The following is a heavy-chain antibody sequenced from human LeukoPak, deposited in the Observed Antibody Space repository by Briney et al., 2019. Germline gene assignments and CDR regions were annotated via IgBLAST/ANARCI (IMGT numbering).Heavy chain of an antibody. CDR1: GYSISSGYY. Sequence: KPSETLSLTCTVSGYSISSGYYWGWIRQPPGKGLEWIGSIYHSGSTYYNPSLKSRVTISVDTSKNQFSLKLSSVTAADTAVYYCARDPLPSGSYLGFDYWGQGTLVTVSS. CDR2: IYHSGST. CDR3: ARDPLPSGSYLGFDY. D-gene: IGHD1-26*01. J-gene: IGHJ4*02. V-gene: IGHV4-38-2*02.